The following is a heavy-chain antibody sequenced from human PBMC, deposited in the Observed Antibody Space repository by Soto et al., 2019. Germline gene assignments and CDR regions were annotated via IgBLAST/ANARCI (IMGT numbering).Heavy chain of an antibody. J-gene: IGHJ4*02. V-gene: IGHV1-69*01. CDR1: GNSFSIHI. D-gene: IGHD3-16*01. CDR2: IIPIFGTT. CDR3: ARVRLRGNLWGNFHY. Sequence: SGKGSQKSSGNSFSIHISCCGRQAPAQGLEWMGGIIPIFGTTNYAQNFQGRVTITADEYTSTGYMELSSLISEDTAVYYCARVRLRGNLWGNFHYSGQGTLVTVSS.